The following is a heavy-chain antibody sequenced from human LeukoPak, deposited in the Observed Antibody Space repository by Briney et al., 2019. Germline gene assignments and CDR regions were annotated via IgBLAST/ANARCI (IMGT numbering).Heavy chain of an antibody. D-gene: IGHD2-15*01. CDR2: LSPISGDT. V-gene: IGHV1-8*03. Sequence: ASVKVSCKASGYTFTSSDISWVRQAAGQGLEWMGWLSPISGDTTSIQKFEGRVTLTRDTSISTAYMEITGMTSEDTAVYYCARLSSSAASFDYWGQGTLLSVSS. J-gene: IGHJ4*02. CDR1: GYTFTSSD. CDR3: ARLSSSAASFDY.